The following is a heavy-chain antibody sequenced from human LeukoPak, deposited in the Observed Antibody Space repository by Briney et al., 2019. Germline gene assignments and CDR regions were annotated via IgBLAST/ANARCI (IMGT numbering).Heavy chain of an antibody. D-gene: IGHD3-9*01. CDR3: AKGLGLRYFDWLPDF. CDR2: SGPGGSKT. V-gene: IGHV3-23*01. J-gene: IGHJ4*02. CDR1: GFTFRSFA. Sequence: PGGSLRLSCAASGFTFRSFAMTWVRQAPGKGLEWVSASGPGGSKTYYADSVKGRFTISRDTSKNTLYLQMDNLRAGDTAVYYCAKGLGLRYFDWLPDFWGQGTLVTVSS.